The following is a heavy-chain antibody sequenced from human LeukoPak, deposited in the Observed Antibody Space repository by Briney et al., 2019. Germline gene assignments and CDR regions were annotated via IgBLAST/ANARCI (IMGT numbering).Heavy chain of an antibody. Sequence: PGGSLRLSCAASGXTFSSYGMHWVRQAPGKGLEWVAVISYDGSNKYYADSVKGRFTISKDNSKNTLYLQMNSLRAEDTAVYYCAKGDVRGIIISYWGQGTLVTVSS. CDR1: GXTFSSYG. CDR2: ISYDGSNK. V-gene: IGHV3-30*18. J-gene: IGHJ4*02. D-gene: IGHD3-10*01. CDR3: AKGDVRGIIISY.